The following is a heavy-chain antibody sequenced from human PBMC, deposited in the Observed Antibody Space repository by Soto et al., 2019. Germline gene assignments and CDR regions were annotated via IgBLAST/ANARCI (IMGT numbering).Heavy chain of an antibody. Sequence: QIQLVQSGPEVKKPGASVRVSCKASGYTFSDHGFSWVRQGPGQGLEWLGWISAYNGDTVYAQKFQDRVTMPTAPSTSTAYMELRSLRSDDTAVYYCAKDRPRLTQQFNGVAWGQGPLVTVSS. CDR3: AKDRPRLTQQFNGVA. V-gene: IGHV1-18*01. J-gene: IGHJ5*02. D-gene: IGHD2-8*01. CDR2: ISAYNGDT. CDR1: GYTFSDHG.